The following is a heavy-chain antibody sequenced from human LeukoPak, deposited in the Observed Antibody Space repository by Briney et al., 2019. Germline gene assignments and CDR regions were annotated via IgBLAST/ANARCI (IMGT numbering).Heavy chain of an antibody. CDR2: INPNSGGT. V-gene: IGHV1-2*02. CDR3: ARGLYSSSWYTGEAFDI. Sequence: ASVKVSCKASGYTFTGYYMHWVRQAPGQGLEWMGWINPNSGGTNYAQKFQGRVTMTRDTSISTAYMELSRLRSDDTAVYYCARGLYSSSWYTGEAFDIWGQGTMVTVSS. D-gene: IGHD6-13*01. CDR1: GYTFTGYY. J-gene: IGHJ3*02.